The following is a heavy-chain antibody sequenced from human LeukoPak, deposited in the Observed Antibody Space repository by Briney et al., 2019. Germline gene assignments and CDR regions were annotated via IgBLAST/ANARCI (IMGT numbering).Heavy chain of an antibody. CDR1: GYSISSGYY. Sequence: SETLSLTCTVSGYSISSGYYWGWIRQPPGKGLEWIGSIYHSGSTYYNPSLKSRVTISVDTSKNQFSLKLSSVTAADTAVYYCARGHLDLAVAGIPHDFDYWGQGTLVTVSS. CDR3: ARGHLDLAVAGIPHDFDY. CDR2: IYHSGST. V-gene: IGHV4-38-2*02. J-gene: IGHJ4*02. D-gene: IGHD6-19*01.